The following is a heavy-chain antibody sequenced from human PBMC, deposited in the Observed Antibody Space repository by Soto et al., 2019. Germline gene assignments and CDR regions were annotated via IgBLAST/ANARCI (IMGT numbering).Heavy chain of an antibody. Sequence: NPSETLSLTCTVSGGSISSYYWSWIRQPPGKGLEWIGYICYSGSTNYNPSLKSRVTISVDTSKNQFSLKLTSVTAADTAVYYCARDKITGLFDYWGQGTLVTVSS. CDR1: GGSISSYY. J-gene: IGHJ4*02. CDR3: ARDKITGLFDY. CDR2: ICYSGST. V-gene: IGHV4-59*12. D-gene: IGHD2-8*02.